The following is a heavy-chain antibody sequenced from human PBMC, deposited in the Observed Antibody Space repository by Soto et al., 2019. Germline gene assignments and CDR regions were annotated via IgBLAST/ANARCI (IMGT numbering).Heavy chain of an antibody. V-gene: IGHV1-69*02. J-gene: IGHJ4*02. CDR1: GGTFSSYT. Sequence: QVQLVQSGAEVKKPGSSVKVSCKASGGTFSSYTISWVRQAPGQGLEWMGRIIPILGIANYAQKFQGRVTITADKSTTTAYMELSSLRSEDTAVYYCARGRKEWELTDYWGQGTLVTVSS. D-gene: IGHD1-26*01. CDR3: ARGRKEWELTDY. CDR2: IIPILGIA.